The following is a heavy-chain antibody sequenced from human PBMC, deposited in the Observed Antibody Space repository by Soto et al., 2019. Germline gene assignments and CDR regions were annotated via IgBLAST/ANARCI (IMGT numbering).Heavy chain of an antibody. J-gene: IGHJ3*01. CDR3: MTSGRRWPDSFDV. V-gene: IGHV4-34*01. D-gene: IGHD4-4*01. CDR1: GGSFNSYY. Sequence: ETLSLTCAVYGGSFNSYYWNWVRQPPGKGLEWIGEVTPSGRSNYNPSLKSRVTISKDMSKNQFSVEVTSVTAADTAIYYCMTSGRRWPDSFDVWGQGAMVTVS. CDR2: VTPSGRS.